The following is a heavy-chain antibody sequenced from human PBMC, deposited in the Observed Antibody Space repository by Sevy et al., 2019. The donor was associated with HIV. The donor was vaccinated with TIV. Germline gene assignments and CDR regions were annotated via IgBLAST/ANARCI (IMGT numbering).Heavy chain of an antibody. Sequence: GESLKISCKGSGYSFTNYWIGWVRQMPGKGLEWMGIIYPGDSDTRYSPSFQGQVTIPAAKSISTAYLQWSSLKASDTALYYCTSLRGNDGSGYHFFDYWGQGTLVTVSS. CDR3: TSLRGNDGSGYHFFDY. D-gene: IGHD3-22*01. CDR1: GYSFTNYW. CDR2: IYPGDSDT. V-gene: IGHV5-51*01. J-gene: IGHJ4*02.